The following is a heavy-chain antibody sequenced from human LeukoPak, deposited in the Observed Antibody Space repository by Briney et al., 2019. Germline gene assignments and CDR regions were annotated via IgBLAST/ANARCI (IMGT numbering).Heavy chain of an antibody. V-gene: IGHV1-2*02. CDR1: GYTFTGYY. D-gene: IGHD2-2*01. J-gene: IGHJ5*02. CDR2: INPNSGGT. CDR3: ARLCCSSTSWYNWFDP. Sequence: ASVKVSCKASGYTFTGYYMHWVRQAPGQGLEWMGWINPNSGGTNHAQKFQGRVTMTRDTSISTAYMELSRLRSDDTVVYYCARLCCSSTSWYNWFDPWGQGTLVTVSS.